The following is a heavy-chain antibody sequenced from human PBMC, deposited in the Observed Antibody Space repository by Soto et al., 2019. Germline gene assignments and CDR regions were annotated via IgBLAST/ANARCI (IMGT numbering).Heavy chain of an antibody. CDR1: GFTFDDYA. V-gene: IGHV3-9*01. D-gene: IGHD5-18*01. CDR2: ISWNSGSI. J-gene: IGHJ4*02. CDR3: ARDYSSYGPFDY. Sequence: GGSLRLSCAASGFTFDDYAMHWVRQAPGKGLEWVSGISWNSGSIDYADSVKGRFTISRDNVKNSLYLQMNSLRAEDTAVYYCARDYSSYGPFDYWGQGTQVTVSS.